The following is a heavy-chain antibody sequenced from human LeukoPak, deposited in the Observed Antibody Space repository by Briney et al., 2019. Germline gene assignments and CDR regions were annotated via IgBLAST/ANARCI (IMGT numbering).Heavy chain of an antibody. D-gene: IGHD2-15*01. Sequence: GESLKIPLKGPGYRFTSYWIAWVPQIPGKGLEWMGNNNPGDSDTRFSPPFQGQVTITADKSITTAYLQWSSLKASDTAMYYCARQLGSSGDFDYWGQGTLVTVSS. J-gene: IGHJ4*02. CDR3: ARQLGSSGDFDY. V-gene: IGHV5-51*01. CDR1: GYRFTSYW. CDR2: NNPGDSDT.